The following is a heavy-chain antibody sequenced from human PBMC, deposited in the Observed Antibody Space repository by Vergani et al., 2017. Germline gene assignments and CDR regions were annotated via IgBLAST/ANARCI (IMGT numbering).Heavy chain of an antibody. V-gene: IGHV4-59*12. Sequence: QVQLQESGPGLVKPSETLSLTCTVSGGSISSYYWSWIRQPPGKGLEWIGYIYYSGSTYYNPSLKSRVTISVDTSKNQFSLKLSSVTAADTAVYYCARDLSDPYGEGNWFDPWGQGTLVTVSS. CDR1: GGSISSYY. D-gene: IGHD4-17*01. CDR2: IYYSGST. J-gene: IGHJ5*02. CDR3: ARDLSDPYGEGNWFDP.